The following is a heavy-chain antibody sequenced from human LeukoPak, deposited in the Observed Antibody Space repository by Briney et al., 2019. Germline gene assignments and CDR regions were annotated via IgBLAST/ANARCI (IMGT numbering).Heavy chain of an antibody. CDR3: ARARYSSGWYD. CDR2: INPDSGGT. D-gene: IGHD6-19*01. J-gene: IGHJ4*02. CDR1: GYTFTGYY. V-gene: IGHV1-2*02. Sequence: GASVKVSCKASGYTFTGYYTHWVRQAPGQGLEWMGWINPDSGGTNYAQKFQGRVTMTRDTSISTAYMELSRLRSDDTAVYYCARARYSSGWYDWGQGTLVTVSS.